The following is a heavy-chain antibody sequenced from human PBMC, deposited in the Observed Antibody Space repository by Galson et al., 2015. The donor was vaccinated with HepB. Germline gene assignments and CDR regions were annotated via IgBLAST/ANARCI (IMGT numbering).Heavy chain of an antibody. CDR2: ISAYNGNT. V-gene: IGHV1-18*01. J-gene: IGHJ4*02. CDR1: GYTFTSYG. D-gene: IGHD2-8*01. Sequence: SVKVSCKASGYTFTSYGISWVRQAPGQGLEWMGWISAYNGNTNYAQKLQGRVTMTTDTSTSTAYMELRSLRSDDTAVYYCARDRGIFGTNGGLDYWGQGTLVTVSS. CDR3: ARDRGIFGTNGGLDY.